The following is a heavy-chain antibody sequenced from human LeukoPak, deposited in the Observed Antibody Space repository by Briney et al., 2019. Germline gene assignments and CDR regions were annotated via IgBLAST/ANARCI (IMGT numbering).Heavy chain of an antibody. Sequence: GGSLRLSCAASGFTFSTYSMNWVRQAPGKGLEWVSYISSSGNIIYYADSVKGRFTISRDNAKNSLYLQMNSLRAEDTAVYYCARRHYEILSGYPSWGQGILVTVSS. J-gene: IGHJ4*02. V-gene: IGHV3-48*01. CDR3: ARRHYEILSGYPS. D-gene: IGHD3-9*01. CDR2: ISSSGNII. CDR1: GFTFSTYS.